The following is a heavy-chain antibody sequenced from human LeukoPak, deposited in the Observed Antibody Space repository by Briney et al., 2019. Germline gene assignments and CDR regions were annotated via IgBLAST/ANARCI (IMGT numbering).Heavy chain of an antibody. CDR3: AKHPHEWLVGYYYYYMDV. V-gene: IGHV3-23*01. CDR1: GFTFSSYA. Sequence: GGSLRLSCAASGFTFSSYAMSWVRQAPGKGLEWVSAISGSGGSTYYADSVKGRFTISRDNSKNTLYLQMNSLRAEDTAVYYCAKHPHEWLVGYYYYYMDVWGKGTTVTVSS. J-gene: IGHJ6*03. CDR2: ISGSGGST. D-gene: IGHD6-19*01.